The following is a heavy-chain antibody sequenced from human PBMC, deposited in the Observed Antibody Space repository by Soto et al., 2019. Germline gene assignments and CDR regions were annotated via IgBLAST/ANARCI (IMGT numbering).Heavy chain of an antibody. D-gene: IGHD3-3*01. J-gene: IGHJ5*02. CDR3: ARVIWSGHLTSDL. CDR2: ISSSSSTI. V-gene: IGHV3-48*02. CDR1: GFTFSSNS. Sequence: EVQVVESGGCLVQPGGSLRLSCAASGFTFSSNSMNWVRQAPGKGLEWISYISSSSSTIYADYVKGRFTISRDNAKNSLYLQMNSLRDEDTAVYYCARVIWSGHLTSDLWGQGTLVTVSS.